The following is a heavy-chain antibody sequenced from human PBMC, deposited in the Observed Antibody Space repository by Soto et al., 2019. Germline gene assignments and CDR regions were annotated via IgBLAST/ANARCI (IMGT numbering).Heavy chain of an antibody. CDR2: IWYDGSNK. CDR1: GFTFSSYG. J-gene: IGHJ5*02. Sequence: SLRLSCAASGFTFSSYGMHWVRQAPGKGLEWVAVIWYDGSNKYYADSVKGRFTISRDNSKNTLYLQMNSLRAEDTAVYYCARGGSSSWYDPLGPWGQGTLVTVSS. V-gene: IGHV3-33*01. CDR3: ARGGSSSWYDPLGP. D-gene: IGHD6-13*01.